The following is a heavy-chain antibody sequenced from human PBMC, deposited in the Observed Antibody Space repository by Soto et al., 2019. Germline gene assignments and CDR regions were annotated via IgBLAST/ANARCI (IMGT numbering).Heavy chain of an antibody. V-gene: IGHV3-30-3*01. D-gene: IGHD3-3*01. CDR3: ARETYYDFWSGPYYGMDV. CDR2: ISYDGSNK. Sequence: QVQLVESGGGVVQPGRSLRLSCAASGCTFSSYAMHWVRQAPGKGLEWVAVISYDGSNKYYADSVKGRFTISRDNSKNTLYLQMNSLRAEDTAVYYCARETYYDFWSGPYYGMDVRGQGTTVTVSS. CDR1: GCTFSSYA. J-gene: IGHJ6*02.